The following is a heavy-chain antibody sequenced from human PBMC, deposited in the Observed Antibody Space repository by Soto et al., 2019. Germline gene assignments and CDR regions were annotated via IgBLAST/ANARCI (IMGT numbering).Heavy chain of an antibody. CDR1: GYTFTAYH. V-gene: IGHV1-2*04. J-gene: IGHJ4*02. CDR3: ARSPGPEWLVTYYFVY. CDR2: INPNSGGT. Sequence: ASVKVSCQASGYTFTAYHMHWVRQAPGQGLEWMGWINPNSGGTNYAQKFQGWVTMARDTSISTAYMELSRLRSDDTAVYSCARSPGPEWLVTYYFVYWGQGTLVTVSS. D-gene: IGHD6-19*01.